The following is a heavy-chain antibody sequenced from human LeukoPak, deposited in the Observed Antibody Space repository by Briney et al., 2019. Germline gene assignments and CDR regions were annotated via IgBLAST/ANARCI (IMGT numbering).Heavy chain of an antibody. D-gene: IGHD2-2*01. CDR1: GITLSNYG. V-gene: IGHV3-23*01. CDR2: LSDSGGST. CDR3: ARAGSTNSWFDP. J-gene: IGHJ5*02. Sequence: GGSLRLSCAVSGITLSNYGMSWVRQAPGKGLEWVAGLSDSGGSTNYADSVTGRFTISRDNAKNSLYLQMNSLRAEDTAVYYCARAGSTNSWFDPWGQGTLVIVSS.